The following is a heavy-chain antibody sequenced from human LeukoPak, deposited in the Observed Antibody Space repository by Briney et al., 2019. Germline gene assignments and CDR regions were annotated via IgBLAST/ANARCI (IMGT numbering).Heavy chain of an antibody. CDR2: ISSSSSYI. V-gene: IGHV3-21*01. CDR1: GFTFSSYS. CDR3: AREGYSSSWYVDY. Sequence: GGSLRLSCAASGFTFSSYSVNWVRQAPGKGLEWVSSISSSSSYIYYADSVKGRFTISRDNAKNSLYLQMNSLRAEDTAVYCCAREGYSSSWYVDYWGQGTLVTVSS. J-gene: IGHJ4*02. D-gene: IGHD6-13*01.